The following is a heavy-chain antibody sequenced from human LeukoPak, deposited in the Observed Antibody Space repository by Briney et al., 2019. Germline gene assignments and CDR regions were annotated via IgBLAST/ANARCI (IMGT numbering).Heavy chain of an antibody. CDR2: IRYDGSNE. J-gene: IGHJ4*02. CDR1: GFTFRNYG. Sequence: PGGSLRLSXAASGFTFRNYGMHWVCQAPGEGLEWVAFIRYDGSNEYYADSVKGRLAISRDNSKNTLYLQMSSLRAEDTAVHYCAKDGTGDFDYWGQGTLVTVSS. CDR3: AKDGTGDFDY. D-gene: IGHD7-27*01. V-gene: IGHV3-30*02.